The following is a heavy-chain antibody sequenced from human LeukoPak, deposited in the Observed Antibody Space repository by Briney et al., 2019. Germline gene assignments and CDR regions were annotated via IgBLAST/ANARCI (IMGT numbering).Heavy chain of an antibody. CDR2: ISSNGGST. V-gene: IGHV3-64D*06. J-gene: IGHJ3*02. CDR3: VKVGLLWFGESSWALDI. D-gene: IGHD3-10*01. CDR1: GFTFSSYA. Sequence: GGSLRLSCSASGFTFSSYAMHWVRQAPGKGLEYVSAISSNGGSTYYADSVKGRFTISRDNSKNTLYLQMSSLRAEDTAVYYCVKVGLLWFGESSWALDIWGQGTMVTVSS.